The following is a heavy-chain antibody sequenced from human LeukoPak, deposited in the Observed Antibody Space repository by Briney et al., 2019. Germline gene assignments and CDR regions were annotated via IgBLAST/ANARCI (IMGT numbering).Heavy chain of an antibody. V-gene: IGHV3-30*01. D-gene: IGHD5-24*01. Sequence: PGRSLRLSCAASGFTFSSYAMHWVRQAPGKGLEWVAVISYDGSNKYYVDSVKGRFTISRDNSKNTLYLQMNSLRAEDTAVYYCARDRRDGYNFVLYYFDYWGQGTLVTVSS. J-gene: IGHJ4*02. CDR1: GFTFSSYA. CDR3: ARDRRDGYNFVLYYFDY. CDR2: ISYDGSNK.